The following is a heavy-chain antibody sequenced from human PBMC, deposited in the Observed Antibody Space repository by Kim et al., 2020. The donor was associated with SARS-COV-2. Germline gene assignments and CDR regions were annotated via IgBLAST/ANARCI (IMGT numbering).Heavy chain of an antibody. V-gene: IGHV3-30*18. J-gene: IGHJ6*01. CDR2: ISYDGSNK. CDR3: AKDLRITMTVVAAVMDV. Sequence: GGSLRLSCAASGFTFSTYGMHWVRQAPGKGLEWVAVISYDGSNKYYADSVKGRFTISRDNSKNTLYLQMNSLRAEDTAVYYCAKDLRITMTVVAAVMDV. CDR1: GFTFSTYG. D-gene: IGHD3-22*01.